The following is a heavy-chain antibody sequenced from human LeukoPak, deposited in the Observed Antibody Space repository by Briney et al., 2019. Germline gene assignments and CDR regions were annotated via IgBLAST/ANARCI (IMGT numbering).Heavy chain of an antibody. CDR3: ARVRAARFSYYYMDV. D-gene: IGHD6-6*01. CDR1: GGSISSYY. Sequence: SGTLSLTCTVSGGSISSYYWSWIRQPAGKGLEWIGRIYTSGSTNYNPSLKSRVTMSVDTSKNQFSLKLSSVAAADTAVYYCARVRAARFSYYYMDVWGKGTTVTVSS. V-gene: IGHV4-4*07. CDR2: IYTSGST. J-gene: IGHJ6*03.